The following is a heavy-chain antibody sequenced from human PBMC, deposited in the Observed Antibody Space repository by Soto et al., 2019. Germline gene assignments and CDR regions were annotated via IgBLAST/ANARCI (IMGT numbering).Heavy chain of an antibody. CDR2: IYHSGSP. J-gene: IGHJ4*02. CDR1: GGSISSGGYS. CDR3: ARKNYFDY. V-gene: IGHV4-30-2*02. Sequence: PSETLSLTCAVSGGSISSGGYSWSWIRQPPGKGLEWIGYIYHSGSPYYNPSLKSRVTISVDTSKNQFSLKLSSVTAADTAVYYCARKNYFDYWGQGTLVTVSS.